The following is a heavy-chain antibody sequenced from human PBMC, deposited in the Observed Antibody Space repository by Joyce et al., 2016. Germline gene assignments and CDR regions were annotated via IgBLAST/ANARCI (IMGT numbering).Heavy chain of an antibody. V-gene: IGHV4-38-2*02. CDR3: ARDPQNFGF. CDR1: GDSISSGYF. Sequence: VQLQESGPGLVKPSETLSLTCDVSGDSISSGYFYGWVRQAPGKGLEWIANIYHNGKTYYTASLKRRVTISVDTTKNQLSLKLSSVTAADTAVYYCARDPQNFGFWGQGTLVIVSS. D-gene: IGHD2/OR15-2a*01. J-gene: IGHJ4*02. CDR2: IYHNGKT.